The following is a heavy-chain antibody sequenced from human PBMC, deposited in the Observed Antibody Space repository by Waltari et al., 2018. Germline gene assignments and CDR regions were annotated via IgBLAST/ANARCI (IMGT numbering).Heavy chain of an antibody. V-gene: IGHV4-39*01. Sequence: QLQLQESGPGLVKPSETLSLTCTVSGGSIRCSGSYWVWIRQPPGKGLAWIGSISYSGITYYKTSLMSRVTISVDTSKNQFSLKLTSVIAAETAVFYCARFSKSANWIDPWGQGTLVTVSS. D-gene: IGHD3-3*02. CDR3: ARFSKSANWIDP. CDR1: GGSIRCSGSY. CDR2: ISYSGIT. J-gene: IGHJ5*02.